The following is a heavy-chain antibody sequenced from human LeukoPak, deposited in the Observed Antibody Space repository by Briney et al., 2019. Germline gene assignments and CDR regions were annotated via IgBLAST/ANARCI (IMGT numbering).Heavy chain of an antibody. J-gene: IGHJ6*02. D-gene: IGHD4-4*01. CDR1: GYTFTSYG. CDR3: ARGGGPTTVTFVYYYYGMDV. V-gene: IGHV1-18*01. CDR2: ISAYNGNT. Sequence: ASVKVSCKASGYTFTSYGISWVRQAPGQGLEWMGWISAYNGNTNYAQKLQGRVTMTTDTSTSTAYMELRSLRSDDTAVYYCARGGGPTTVTFVYYYYGMDVWGQGTTVTVSS.